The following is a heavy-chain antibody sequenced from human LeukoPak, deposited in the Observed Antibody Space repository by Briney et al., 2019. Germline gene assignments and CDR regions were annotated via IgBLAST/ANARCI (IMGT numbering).Heavy chain of an antibody. CDR1: GFTFSSYS. D-gene: IGHD2-15*01. CDR3: ARESSGGSCQDY. CDR2: ISSSSSYI. J-gene: IGHJ4*02. V-gene: IGHV3-21*01. Sequence: PGGSLRLSCAASGFTFSSYSMNWVRQAPGKGLEWVSSISSSSSYIYYADSVNGRFTISRDNAKNSLYLQMNSLRAEDTAVYYCARESSGGSCQDYWGQGTLVTVSS.